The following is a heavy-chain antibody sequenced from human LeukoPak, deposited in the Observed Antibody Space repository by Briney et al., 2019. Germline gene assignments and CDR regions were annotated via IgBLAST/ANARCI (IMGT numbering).Heavy chain of an antibody. V-gene: IGHV3-43D*03. CDR3: AKDMGGHGSSSDSSAGIDY. Sequence: GSLRLSCAASGFTFDDYAMHWVRQAPGKGLEWVSLISWDGGSTYYADSVKGRFTISRDNGKNSLYLQMNSLRAEDTALYYCAKDMGGHGSSSDSSAGIDYWGQGTLVTVSS. CDR1: GFTFDDYA. J-gene: IGHJ4*02. CDR2: ISWDGGST. D-gene: IGHD6-6*01.